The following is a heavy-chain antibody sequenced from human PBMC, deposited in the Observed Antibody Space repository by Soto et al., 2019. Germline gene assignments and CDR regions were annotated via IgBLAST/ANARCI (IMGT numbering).Heavy chain of an antibody. CDR3: ARGSPTNGDGALDY. CDR1: GGSISSVGYY. Sequence: QVQLQESGPGLVKPSQTLSLTCTVSGGSISSVGYYWSWIRQHPGKGLEWIGYIYYSGSTYYNPSLKSRVTISVDTSKNQFSLKLSSVTVADTAVYYCARGSPTNGDGALDYWGQGTLVTVSS. CDR2: IYYSGST. V-gene: IGHV4-31*03. J-gene: IGHJ4*02. D-gene: IGHD4-17*01.